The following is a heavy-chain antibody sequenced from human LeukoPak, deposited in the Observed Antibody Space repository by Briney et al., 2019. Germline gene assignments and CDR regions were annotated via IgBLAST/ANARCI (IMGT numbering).Heavy chain of an antibody. V-gene: IGHV1-69*05. CDR2: IIPIFGTA. D-gene: IGHD6-13*01. J-gene: IGHJ3*02. CDR1: GGTFSSYA. Sequence: ASVKVSCKASGGTFSSYAISWVRQAPGQGLEWMGRIIPIFGTANYAQKFQGRVTITTDESTSTAYMELSSLRSEDTAVYYCARVRDSSSWYRYAFDIWGQGTMVTVSS. CDR3: ARVRDSSSWYRYAFDI.